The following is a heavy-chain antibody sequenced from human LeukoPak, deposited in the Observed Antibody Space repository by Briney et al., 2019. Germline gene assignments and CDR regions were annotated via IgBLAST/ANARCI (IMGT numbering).Heavy chain of an antibody. V-gene: IGHV3-7*01. Sequence: PGGSLRLSCAASGFTFSRYWMSWVRQTPGKGLEWVANIKKDGSEKYYVDSVKGRFTISRDNAKNSLYLQMNSLRAEDTAVYYCASYDFWSGFAFGFWGQGNLVTVSS. CDR3: ASYDFWSGFAFGF. CDR2: IKKDGSEK. D-gene: IGHD3-3*01. J-gene: IGHJ4*02. CDR1: GFTFSRYW.